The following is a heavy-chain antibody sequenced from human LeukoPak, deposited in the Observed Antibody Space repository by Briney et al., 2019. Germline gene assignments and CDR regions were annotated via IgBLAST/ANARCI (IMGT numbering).Heavy chain of an antibody. CDR3: AREGSYYYGSGSLYY. CDR2: IYYSGST. J-gene: IGHJ4*02. V-gene: IGHV4-59*01. CDR1: GGSISSYY. D-gene: IGHD3-10*01. Sequence: SETLSLTCTASGGSISSYYWSWIRQPPGKGLEWIGYIYYSGSTNYNPSLKSRVTISVDTSKNQFSLKLSSVTAAGTAVYYCAREGSYYYGSGSLYYWGQGTLVTVSS.